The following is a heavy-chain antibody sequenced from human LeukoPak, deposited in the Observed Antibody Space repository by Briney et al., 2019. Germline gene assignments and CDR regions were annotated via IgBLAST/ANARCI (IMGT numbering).Heavy chain of an antibody. D-gene: IGHD5-18*01. J-gene: IGHJ4*02. V-gene: IGHV3-7*04. CDR3: ARDSYGKTDY. CDR2: IKQDGSEE. CDR1: GFPFTSSW. Sequence: GGSLRLSCAASGFPFTSSWMSWVRLPPGKGLEWVANIKQDGSEEYYVDCVKGRFTISRDNAKNSLYLQMSSLRAEDTAVYYCARDSYGKTDYWGLGTLVTVSS.